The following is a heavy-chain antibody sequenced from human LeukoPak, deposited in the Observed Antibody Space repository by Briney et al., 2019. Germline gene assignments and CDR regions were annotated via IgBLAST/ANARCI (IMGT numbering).Heavy chain of an antibody. V-gene: IGHV1-69*04. Sequence: GASVKVSCKASGGTFSSYAISWVRQAPGQGLEWMGRIIPILGIANYAQKFQVRVTITADESTSTAYMELISLRSEDTAVYYCARDHYDFWSGHGKNWFDPWGQGTLVTVSS. CDR3: ARDHYDFWSGHGKNWFDP. CDR2: IIPILGIA. J-gene: IGHJ5*02. CDR1: GGTFSSYA. D-gene: IGHD3-3*01.